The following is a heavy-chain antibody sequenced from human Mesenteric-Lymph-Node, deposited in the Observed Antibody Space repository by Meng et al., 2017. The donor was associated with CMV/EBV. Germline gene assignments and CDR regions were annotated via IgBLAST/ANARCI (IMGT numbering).Heavy chain of an antibody. V-gene: IGHV3-11*01. Sequence: SGFTFRDYYMNWSRQAPGKGLEWVSYIGNSASTIYYADSVKGRFTISTDNAKNSLYLQMNSLRAEDTGVYYCARDGALSGTTHLDYWGQGTLVTVSS. D-gene: IGHD1-20*01. J-gene: IGHJ4*02. CDR2: IGNSASTI. CDR3: ARDGALSGTTHLDY. CDR1: GFTFRDYY.